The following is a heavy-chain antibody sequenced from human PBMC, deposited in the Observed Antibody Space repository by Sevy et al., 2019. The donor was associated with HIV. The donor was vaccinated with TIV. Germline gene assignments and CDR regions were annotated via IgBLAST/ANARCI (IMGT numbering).Heavy chain of an antibody. CDR1: GGSISSYY. D-gene: IGHD3-3*01. J-gene: IGHJ6*02. Sequence: SETLSLTCTVSGGSISSYYWSWIRQPPGKGLEWIGYIYYSGSTNYNPSLKSRVTISVDTSKNQFSLKLSSVTAADTAVYYCARVKKDFWSGYYRDYYYGMDVWGQGTTVTVSS. CDR3: ARVKKDFWSGYYRDYYYGMDV. CDR2: IYYSGST. V-gene: IGHV4-59*13.